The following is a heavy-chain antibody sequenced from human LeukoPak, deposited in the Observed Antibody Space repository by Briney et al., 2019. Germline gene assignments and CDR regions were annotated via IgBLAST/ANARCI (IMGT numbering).Heavy chain of an antibody. Sequence: PGGSLRLSCAASGFTFSTYSMNWVRQAPGEGLEWVSSISSNSRSNNYADSMQSRCTTSRDNAGNSLYLQMNSLRVEDTAVYYCARDGGDYPNKTLDCWGLGTLVTVSS. J-gene: IGHJ4*02. CDR2: ISSNSRSN. CDR1: GFTFSTYS. V-gene: IGHV3-21*01. D-gene: IGHD4-17*01. CDR3: ARDGGDYPNKTLDC.